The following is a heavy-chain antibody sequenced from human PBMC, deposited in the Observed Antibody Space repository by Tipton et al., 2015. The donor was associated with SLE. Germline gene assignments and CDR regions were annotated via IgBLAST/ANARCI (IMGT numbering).Heavy chain of an antibody. Sequence: LSCAVSGGSISSGGYSWSWIRQPPGKGLEWIGYIYHSGSTYYNPSLKSRVTISVDRSKNQFSLKLSSVTAADTAVYYCAREYDSSGWGAFDIWGQGTMVTVSS. J-gene: IGHJ3*02. CDR1: GGSISSGGYS. V-gene: IGHV4-30-2*01. D-gene: IGHD3-22*01. CDR2: IYHSGST. CDR3: AREYDSSGWGAFDI.